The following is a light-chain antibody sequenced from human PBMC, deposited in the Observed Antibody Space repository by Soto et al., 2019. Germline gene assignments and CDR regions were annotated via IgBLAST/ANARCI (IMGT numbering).Light chain of an antibody. CDR1: QSAGNF. J-gene: IGKJ5*01. CDR3: QQHDQWPIT. Sequence: EIVMPQSPATLSVSPGETASLSCRASQSAGNFLAWYQQKPGQPPRLLIYYISTRATGIPARFSGSGSGTEFTLTINSLQSEDSAVYYCQQHDQWPITFGQGTRLEMK. CDR2: YIS. V-gene: IGKV3D-15*01.